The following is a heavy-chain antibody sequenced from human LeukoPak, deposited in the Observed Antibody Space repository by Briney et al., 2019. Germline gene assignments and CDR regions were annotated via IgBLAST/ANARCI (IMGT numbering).Heavy chain of an antibody. J-gene: IGHJ6*02. Sequence: PGRSLRVSCAASGFTFSNYVIHWVRQAPGKGLEWVAFIWYDGGNKFYADSVKGRFTVSRDNSKNTVYLQMSGLRANDTAIYYCARSAGGSFIDVWGQGTTVTVSS. CDR2: IWYDGGNK. CDR3: ARSAGGSFIDV. V-gene: IGHV3-33*08. CDR1: GFTFSNYV. D-gene: IGHD6-13*01.